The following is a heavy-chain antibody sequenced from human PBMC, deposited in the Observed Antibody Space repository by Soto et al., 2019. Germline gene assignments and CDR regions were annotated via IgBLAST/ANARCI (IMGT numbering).Heavy chain of an antibody. CDR2: IVGSSDT. D-gene: IGHD1-26*01. CDR1: GFPFSAYT. CDR3: AKDKRADGLWDIDY. Sequence: GGSLRLSCAASGFPFSAYTMTWVRQSPGKGLEWISSIVGSSDTRYADSVRGRFTISRNNAANSLFLQMNGLRAEDTAIYYCAKDKRADGLWDIDYWGQGTLVTVSS. J-gene: IGHJ4*02. V-gene: IGHV3-23*01.